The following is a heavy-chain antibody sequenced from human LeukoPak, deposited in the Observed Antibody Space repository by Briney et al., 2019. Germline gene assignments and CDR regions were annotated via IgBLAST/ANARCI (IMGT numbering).Heavy chain of an antibody. CDR2: ISGSGGST. CDR3: AFYYYGSGRYVDY. CDR1: GFTFSSYG. Sequence: GGSLRLSCAASGFTFSSYGMSWVRQAPGKGLEWVSAISGSGGSTYYADSVKGRFTISRDNSKNTLYLQMNSLRAEDTAVYYCAFYYYGSGRYVDYWGQGTLVTVSS. J-gene: IGHJ4*02. D-gene: IGHD3-10*01. V-gene: IGHV3-23*01.